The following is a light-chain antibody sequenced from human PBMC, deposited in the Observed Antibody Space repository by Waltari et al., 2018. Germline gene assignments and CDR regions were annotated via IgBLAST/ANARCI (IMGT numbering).Light chain of an antibody. V-gene: IGLV3-10*01. CDR1: SLPKKD. Sequence: SHELPHPTSVSLSPGQPSRITCSGDSLPKKDAQWYQQKSGQVPALVIFEDDKRPSGIPERFSGASSGTVATLTINGAQVEDEADYYCYSTDSSTKQRVFGGGTKLTVL. CDR2: EDD. CDR3: YSTDSSTKQRV. J-gene: IGLJ2*01.